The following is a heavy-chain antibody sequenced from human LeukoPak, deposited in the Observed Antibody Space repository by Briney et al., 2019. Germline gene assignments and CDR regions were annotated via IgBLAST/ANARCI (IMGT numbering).Heavy chain of an antibody. CDR2: IYHSGST. J-gene: IGHJ4*02. V-gene: IGHV4-4*02. D-gene: IGHD3-22*01. CDR3: ARHRGSSAYYSFDY. Sequence: PSGTLSLTCAVSGDSISSSNWWSWVRQPPGKGLEWIGEIYHSGSTNYNPSLKSRVTISVDKSKNHFSLKVTSVTAADTAVYYCARHRGSSAYYSFDYWGQGTQVTVSS. CDR1: GDSISSSNW.